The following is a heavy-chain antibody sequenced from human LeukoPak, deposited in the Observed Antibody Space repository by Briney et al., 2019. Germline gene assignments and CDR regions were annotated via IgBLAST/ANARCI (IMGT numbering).Heavy chain of an antibody. CDR1: GGTFSSYA. CDR2: IIPIFGTA. Sequence: SVKVSCKASGGTFSSYAISWVRQAPGQGLEWMGGIIPIFGTANYAQKFQGRVTITADESTSTAYMELSSLRSDDTAVYYCARDYEERQQLGLYYYYYMDVWGKGTTVTVSS. J-gene: IGHJ6*03. D-gene: IGHD6-13*01. CDR3: ARDYEERQQLGLYYYYYMDV. V-gene: IGHV1-69*13.